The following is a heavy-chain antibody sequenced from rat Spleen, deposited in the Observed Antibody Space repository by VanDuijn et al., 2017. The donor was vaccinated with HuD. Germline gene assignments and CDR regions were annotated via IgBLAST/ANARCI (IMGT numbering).Heavy chain of an antibody. D-gene: IGHD1-7*01. V-gene: IGHV5-46*01. J-gene: IGHJ2*01. CDR2: ISYDGSST. CDR3: ARLTTMGIDYSDY. Sequence: EVQLVESGGGLVQPGRSMKLSCAASGFTFSSFPMAWVRQAPKKGLKWVETISYDGSSTYYRDSVKGRFTISRDNTESTLYLQVNSLRSEDTATYYCARLTTMGIDYSDYWGQGVMVTVSS. CDR1: GFTFSSFP.